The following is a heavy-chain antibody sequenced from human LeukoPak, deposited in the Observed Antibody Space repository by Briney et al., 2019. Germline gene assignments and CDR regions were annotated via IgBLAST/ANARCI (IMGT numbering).Heavy chain of an antibody. V-gene: IGHV4-59*01. CDR3: ARARDSSAWYSAFDI. CDR1: GGSITSYH. CDR2: ISYSGST. J-gene: IGHJ3*02. Sequence: SETLSLTCTVSGGSITSYHWSWIRQPPGKGLEWIGYISYSGSTNYNPSLKSRVTISLDTSKNQFSLKLSSVTAADTAVYYCARARDSSAWYSAFDIWGQGTMVTVSS. D-gene: IGHD6-19*01.